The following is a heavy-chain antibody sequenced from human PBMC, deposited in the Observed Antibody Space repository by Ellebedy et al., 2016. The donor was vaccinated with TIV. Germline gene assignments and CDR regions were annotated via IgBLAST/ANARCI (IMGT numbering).Heavy chain of an antibody. CDR1: GFTFSGSA. V-gene: IGHV3-73*01. CDR2: IRSKANSYAT. CDR3: TMDVDTAMVVPLSFGY. D-gene: IGHD5-18*01. Sequence: GGSLRLXXAASGFTFSGSAMHWVRQASGKGLEWVGRIRSKANSYATAYAASVKGRFTISRDDSKNTAYLQMNSLKTEDTAVYYCTMDVDTAMVVPLSFGYWGQGTLVTVSS. J-gene: IGHJ4*02.